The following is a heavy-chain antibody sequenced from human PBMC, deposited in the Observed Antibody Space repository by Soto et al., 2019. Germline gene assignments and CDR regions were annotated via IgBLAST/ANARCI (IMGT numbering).Heavy chain of an antibody. CDR2: IWYDGSNK. CDR1: GFTFSSYG. CDR3: AREPGNYPQGWFDP. J-gene: IGHJ5*02. D-gene: IGHD1-7*01. Sequence: QVQLVESGGGVVQPGRSLRLSCAASGFTFSSYGMHWVRQTPGKGLEWVAVIWYDGSNKYYADSVKGRFTISRDNSKDTLFLQMNSLRAEDTAVYYCAREPGNYPQGWFDPWGQGTLVSVSS. V-gene: IGHV3-33*01.